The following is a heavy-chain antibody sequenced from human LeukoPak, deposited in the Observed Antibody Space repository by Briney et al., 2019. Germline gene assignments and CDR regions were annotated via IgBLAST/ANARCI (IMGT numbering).Heavy chain of an antibody. CDR2: IIPLFGTA. V-gene: IGHV1-69*13. Sequence: SVKVSCKASGGTFSSYATSWVRQAPGQGLEWMGGIIPLFGTANYAQKFQGRVTITADESTSTAYMELSSLRSEDTAVYYCARPRHYDILTGYYNEGLDYWGQGTLVTVSS. CDR1: GGTFSSYA. J-gene: IGHJ4*02. D-gene: IGHD3-9*01. CDR3: ARPRHYDILTGYYNEGLDY.